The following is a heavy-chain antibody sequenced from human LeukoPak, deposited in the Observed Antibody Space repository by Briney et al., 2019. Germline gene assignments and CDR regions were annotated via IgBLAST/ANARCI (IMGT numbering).Heavy chain of an antibody. CDR1: GFSLSTSGVG. CDR3: AHSFILSIQLWPRGFDY. V-gene: IGHV2-5*01. D-gene: IGHD5-18*01. J-gene: IGHJ4*02. CDR2: IYWNDDK. Sequence: SGPTLVNPTQTLTLTCTFSGFSLSTSGVGVGWIRQPPGKALEWLALIYWNDDKRYSPSLKSRLTITKDTSKNQVVLTMTNMDPVDTATYYCAHSFILSIQLWPRGFDYWGQGTLVTVSS.